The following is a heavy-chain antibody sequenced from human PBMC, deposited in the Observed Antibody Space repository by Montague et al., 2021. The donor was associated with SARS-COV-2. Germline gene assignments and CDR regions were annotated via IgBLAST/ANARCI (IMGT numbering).Heavy chain of an antibody. CDR3: ARDGGNDDFDI. J-gene: IGHJ3*02. Sequence: SETLSLTCTASGGSIGAYCWSWIRQPPGKGLEWVGYIDNSGSTNHNPSPESRVTMSVDTSKNQFSLKLNSVTAADTAVYYCARDGGNDDFDIWGRGTMVTVSS. D-gene: IGHD1-26*01. V-gene: IGHV4-59*01. CDR2: IDNSGST. CDR1: GGSIGAYC.